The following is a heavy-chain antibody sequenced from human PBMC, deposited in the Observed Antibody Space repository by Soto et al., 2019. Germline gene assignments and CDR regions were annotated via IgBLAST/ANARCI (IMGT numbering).Heavy chain of an antibody. J-gene: IGHJ6*02. V-gene: IGHV1-58*01. CDR2: IVVGSGNT. CDR1: GFTFTSSA. CDR3: AAGTGDYGLYYYYGMDV. Sequence: GASVKVSCKASGFTFTSSAVQWVRQARGQRLEWIGWIVVGSGNTNYAQKFQERVTITRDMSTSTAYMELSSLRSEDTAVYYCAAGTGDYGLYYYYGMDVWGQGTTVTVSS. D-gene: IGHD4-17*01.